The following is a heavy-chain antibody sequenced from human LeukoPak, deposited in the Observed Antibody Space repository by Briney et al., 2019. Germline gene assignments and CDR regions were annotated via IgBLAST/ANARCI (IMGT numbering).Heavy chain of an antibody. V-gene: IGHV3-7*01. CDR1: GFTFSSYW. CDR3: ARDNEPYYASGSYYTD. J-gene: IGHJ4*02. Sequence: PGGSLRLSCADSGFTFSSYWMSWVRQAPGKGLEWVDNIKQDGSEKYYVDSVKGRFTISRDNAKNSLYLQMNSLRAEDTAVYYCARDNEPYYASGSYYTDWGQRTLVTVSS. D-gene: IGHD3-10*01. CDR2: IKQDGSEK.